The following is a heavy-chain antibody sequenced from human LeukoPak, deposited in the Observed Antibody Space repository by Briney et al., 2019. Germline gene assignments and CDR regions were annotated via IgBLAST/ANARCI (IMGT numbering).Heavy chain of an antibody. D-gene: IGHD1-26*01. CDR1: GFTFSSYW. V-gene: IGHV3-7*01. CDR3: ARGLPLESGSYTCY. Sequence: GGSLRLSCAASGFTFSSYWMTWVRRAPGKGLEWVANINEAGTERYYDDSVKGRITTSRDNAKNSLFLQMNSLRAEDTAVYYSARGLPLESGSYTCYCGQGTLVTVSS. CDR2: INEAGTER. J-gene: IGHJ4*02.